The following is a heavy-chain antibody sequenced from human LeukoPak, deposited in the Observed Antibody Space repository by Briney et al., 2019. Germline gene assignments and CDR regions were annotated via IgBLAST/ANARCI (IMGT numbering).Heavy chain of an antibody. J-gene: IGHJ4*02. D-gene: IGHD3-10*01. CDR2: IIGSAVNT. CDR1: GLTVSSYG. V-gene: IGHV3-48*02. Sequence: GESLRLSCGASGLTVSSYGMSWVRQAPGKGLEWVSTIIGSAVNTYYADSVKGRFTISRDNAKNSLYLQMKSLRDEDTAVYYCARYGSGTSYITNYFDYWGQGTLVTVSS. CDR3: ARYGSGTSYITNYFDY.